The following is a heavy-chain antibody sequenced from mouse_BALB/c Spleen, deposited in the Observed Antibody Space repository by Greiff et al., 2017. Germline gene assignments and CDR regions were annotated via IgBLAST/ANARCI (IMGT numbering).Heavy chain of an antibody. J-gene: IGHJ4*01. CDR1: GFSLTSYG. Sequence: VMLVESGPGLVQPSQSLSITCTVSGFSLTSYGVHWVRQSPGKGLEWLGVIWSGGSTDYNAAFISRLSISKDNSKSQVFFKMNSLQANDTAIYYCARRTGSRQAMDYWGQGTSVTVSS. CDR2: IWSGGST. V-gene: IGHV2-2*02. D-gene: IGHD1-1*01. CDR3: ARRTGSRQAMDY.